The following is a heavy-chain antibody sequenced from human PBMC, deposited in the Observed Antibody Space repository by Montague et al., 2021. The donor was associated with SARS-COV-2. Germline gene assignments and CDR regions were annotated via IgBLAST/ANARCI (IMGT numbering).Heavy chain of an antibody. CDR3: ARMSAGATIAFDY. J-gene: IGHJ4*02. CDR1: GFSLSTSGMC. V-gene: IGHV2-70*11. Sequence: VKHTQTLTLTCTFSGFSLSTSGMCVSWLRQPPGKALEWLARIDWDDDTYYSTSLKTRLTISKDTSKNQVVLTMTNMDPVDTATYYCARMSAGATIAFDYWGQGTLVTVSS. CDR2: IDWDDDT. D-gene: IGHD1-26*01.